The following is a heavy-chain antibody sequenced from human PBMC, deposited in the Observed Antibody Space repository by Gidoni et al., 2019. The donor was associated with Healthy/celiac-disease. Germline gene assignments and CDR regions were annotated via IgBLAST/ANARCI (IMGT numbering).Heavy chain of an antibody. CDR3: ARDQRSIAARPRSFYYYYGMDV. CDR1: GFTFSDYY. CDR2: ISSSGSTI. V-gene: IGHV3-11*01. J-gene: IGHJ6*02. D-gene: IGHD6-6*01. Sequence: QVQLVESGGGLVKPGGSLRLSCAASGFTFSDYYSSWIRQAPGKGLAWVSYISSSGSTIYYADSVKGRFTISRDNAKNSLYLQMNSLRAEDTAVYYCARDQRSIAARPRSFYYYYGMDVWGQGTTVTVSS.